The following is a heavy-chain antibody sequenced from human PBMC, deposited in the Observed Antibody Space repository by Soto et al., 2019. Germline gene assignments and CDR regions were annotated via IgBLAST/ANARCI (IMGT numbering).Heavy chain of an antibody. Sequence: PGGSLRLSCAASGFTFSSYAMSWVRQAPGKGLEWVSAISGSGGSTYYADYVKGRFTISRDNSKNMLYLQMNSLRAEDTAVYYCAKENVYDFWSGYSYFDYWGQGTLVTVSS. V-gene: IGHV3-23*01. CDR3: AKENVYDFWSGYSYFDY. CDR2: ISGSGGST. D-gene: IGHD3-3*01. J-gene: IGHJ4*02. CDR1: GFTFSSYA.